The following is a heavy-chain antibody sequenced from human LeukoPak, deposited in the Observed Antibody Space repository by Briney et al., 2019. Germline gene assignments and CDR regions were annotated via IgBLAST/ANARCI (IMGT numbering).Heavy chain of an antibody. Sequence: PGGSLRLCCSASEFSLRSYAMHWVRQAPGKELEYVSAISSNGGSTYYADSVKGRFTISRDNSKNTLYLQMSSLRAEDTAVYYCVKGGDELTYYFDYWGQGTLVTVSS. CDR1: EFSLRSYA. V-gene: IGHV3-64D*06. D-gene: IGHD3-10*01. J-gene: IGHJ4*02. CDR2: ISSNGGST. CDR3: VKGGDELTYYFDY.